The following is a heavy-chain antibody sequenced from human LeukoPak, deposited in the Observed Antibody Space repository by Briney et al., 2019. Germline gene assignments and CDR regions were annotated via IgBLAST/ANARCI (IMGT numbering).Heavy chain of an antibody. CDR3: ARDDDSSGQRRYYGMDV. J-gene: IGHJ6*02. CDR1: GYTFTSYA. CDR2: INTNTGNP. Sequence: ASVKVSCKASGYTFTSYAMNWVRQAPGQGLEWRGWINTNTGNPTYAQGFTGRFVFSLDTSVSTAYLQISSLKAEDTAVYYCARDDDSSGQRRYYGMDVWGQGTTVTVSS. V-gene: IGHV7-4-1*02. D-gene: IGHD3-22*01.